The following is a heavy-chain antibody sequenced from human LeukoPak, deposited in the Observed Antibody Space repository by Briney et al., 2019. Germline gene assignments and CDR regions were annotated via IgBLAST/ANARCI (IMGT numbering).Heavy chain of an antibody. D-gene: IGHD1-26*01. V-gene: IGHV4-34*01. J-gene: IGHJ5*02. CDR2: INHSGTT. Sequence: SETLSLTCAVYGASFNTYYWSWIRQSPEKGLEWIGDINHSGTTNYNPSLKSRVTISVDTSKNQFSLKLSSVTAADTAVYYCARHRRSWYSGSPGWFDPWGQGTLVTVSS. CDR3: ARHRRSWYSGSPGWFDP. CDR1: GASFNTYY.